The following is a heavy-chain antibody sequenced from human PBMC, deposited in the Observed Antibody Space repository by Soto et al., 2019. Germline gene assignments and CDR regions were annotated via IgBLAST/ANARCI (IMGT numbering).Heavy chain of an antibody. CDR3: ARDHYYDSSGYYYVSGRAFDI. V-gene: IGHV1-69*13. D-gene: IGHD3-22*01. J-gene: IGHJ3*02. CDR1: GYTFSSYA. CDR2: IIPIFGTA. Sequence: SVKVSCKASGYTFSSYAISWVRQAPGQWLEWMGVIIPIFGTANYAQKFQGRVTITADESTSTAYMELSSLRSEDTAVYYCARDHYYDSSGYYYVSGRAFDIWGQGTMVTVSS.